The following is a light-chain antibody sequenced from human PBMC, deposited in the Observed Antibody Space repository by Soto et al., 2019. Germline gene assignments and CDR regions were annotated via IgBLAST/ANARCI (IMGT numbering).Light chain of an antibody. CDR2: GAS. CDR3: QQANSFPIT. J-gene: IGKJ5*01. CDR1: QSLTRN. Sequence: ELVMTQSPATLSVSPGERVTLSCRASQSLTRNLAWYQHKPGQSPRLLIYGASARATGIPDRFSGSGSGTDFTLTISSLQPEDFATYFCQQANSFPITFGQGTRLEIK. V-gene: IGKV3D-15*01.